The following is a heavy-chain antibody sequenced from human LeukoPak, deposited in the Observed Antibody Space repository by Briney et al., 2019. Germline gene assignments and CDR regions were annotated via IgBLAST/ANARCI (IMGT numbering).Heavy chain of an antibody. CDR2: ISSSSTYM. Sequence: PGGSLRLSCAASGFTFSSYYMSWVRQAPGKGLEWVSSISSSSTYMFYADSVRGRFTISRDNAKNSLYLQMNSLRAEDTAVYYCARDRGSGWHTFDNWGQGTLVTVSS. CDR1: GFTFSSYY. V-gene: IGHV3-21*01. CDR3: ARDRGSGWHTFDN. D-gene: IGHD6-19*01. J-gene: IGHJ4*02.